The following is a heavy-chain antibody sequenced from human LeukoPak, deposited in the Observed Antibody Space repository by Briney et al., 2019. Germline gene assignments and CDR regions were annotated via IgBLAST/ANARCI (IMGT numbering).Heavy chain of an antibody. CDR2: ISGSGGST. Sequence: PPGGSLRLSCAASGFTFSSYAMSWVRQAPGKGLEWVSAISGSGGSTYYADSVKGRFTISRDNSKNTLYLQMNSLRAEDTAVYYCASRIKYSSGWSHFDYWGQGTLVTVSS. CDR1: GFTFSSYA. J-gene: IGHJ4*02. D-gene: IGHD6-19*01. V-gene: IGHV3-23*01. CDR3: ASRIKYSSGWSHFDY.